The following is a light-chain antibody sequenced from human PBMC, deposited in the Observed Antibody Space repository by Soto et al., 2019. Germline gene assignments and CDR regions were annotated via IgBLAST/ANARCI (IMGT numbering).Light chain of an antibody. CDR1: ERINTY. V-gene: IGKV1-12*01. J-gene: IGKJ4*01. CDR2: AAS. CDR3: QQANRPPLT. Sequence: DIQMTQSPSSVSASVGDRVTITCRASERINTYLAWYQQQPGKAPKLLIYAASSLQSGVPSRFGGSGSGTEFTLTISNLQPEDFATYYCQQANRPPLTFGGGTKVEIK.